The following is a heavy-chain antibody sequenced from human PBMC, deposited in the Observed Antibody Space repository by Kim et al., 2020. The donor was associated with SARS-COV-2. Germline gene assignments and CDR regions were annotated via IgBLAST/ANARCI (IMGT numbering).Heavy chain of an antibody. D-gene: IGHD3-3*01. V-gene: IGHV4-59*13. CDR1: GGSISSYY. CDR2: IYYSGST. CDR3: ARNSGASLRFLEWFHEERHGMDV. Sequence: SETLSLTCTVSGGSISSYYWSWIRQPPGKGLEWIGYIYYSGSTNYNPSLKSRVTISVDTSKNQFSLKLSSVTAADTAVYYCARNSGASLRFLEWFHEERHGMDVWGQGTTVTVSS. J-gene: IGHJ6*02.